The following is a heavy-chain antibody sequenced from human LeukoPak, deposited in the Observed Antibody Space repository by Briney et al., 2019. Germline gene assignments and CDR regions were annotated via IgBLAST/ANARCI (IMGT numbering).Heavy chain of an antibody. CDR1: GLTFSRYA. D-gene: IGHD2-15*01. V-gene: IGHV3-23*01. CDR2: ISESGAGT. CDR3: AKFAPVVGGDY. J-gene: IGHJ4*02. Sequence: LSGGSLRLSCAVSGLTFSRYAMSWVRQAPGKGLEWVSAISESGAGTYYADSVKGRFTISRDNSKNTLSLHMNSLRAEDTAVYYCAKFAPVVGGDYWGQGTLVTVSS.